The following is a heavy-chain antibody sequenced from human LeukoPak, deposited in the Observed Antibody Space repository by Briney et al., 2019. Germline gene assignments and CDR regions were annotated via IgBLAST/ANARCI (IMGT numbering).Heavy chain of an antibody. J-gene: IGHJ4*02. CDR2: IYYSGST. CDR3: ARGNTMVRGAHFDY. D-gene: IGHD3-10*01. Sequence: SETLSLTCTVSGGSISSYYWSWIRQPPGKGLEWIGYIYYSGSTNYNPPLKSRVTISVDTSKHQSSLKLSSVTAADTAVYYCARGNTMVRGAHFDYWGQGTLVTVSS. CDR1: GGSISSYY. V-gene: IGHV4-59*01.